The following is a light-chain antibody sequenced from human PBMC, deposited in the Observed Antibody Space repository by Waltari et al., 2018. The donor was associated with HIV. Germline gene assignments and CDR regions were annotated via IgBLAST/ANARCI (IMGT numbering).Light chain of an antibody. J-gene: IGLJ3*02. CDR1: SSNIERRY. CDR2: RNT. Sequence: QSALTQSPSASATHGQRVTRSCSGSSSNIERRYVYWYQQLPGTAPKLLSDRNTQRPAGAPDRSAGSKSGTSASLAISGRRSEDEGDYYCAACDDSLTVVLFGGGTKLTVL. CDR3: AACDDSLTVVL. V-gene: IGLV1-47*01.